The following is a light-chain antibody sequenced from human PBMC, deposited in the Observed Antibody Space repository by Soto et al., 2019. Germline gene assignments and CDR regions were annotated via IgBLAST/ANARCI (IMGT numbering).Light chain of an antibody. J-gene: IGKJ1*01. Sequence: ILVIQLPRTPSSPPGERATLSCRASHSVSSRYLAWYQQKPGQAARLLIYGASTRATGIPDRFSGSGSGIDFTLPISRLEPEDSAVYYCHQYVSSSPWTFGQGTKVDIK. CDR3: HQYVSSSPWT. V-gene: IGKV3-20*01. CDR1: HSVSSRY. CDR2: GAS.